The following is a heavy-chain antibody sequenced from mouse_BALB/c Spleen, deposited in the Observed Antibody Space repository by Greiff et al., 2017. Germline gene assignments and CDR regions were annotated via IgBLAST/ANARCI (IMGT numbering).Heavy chain of an antibody. Sequence: VQLQQSGTVLARPGASVKMSCKASGYSFTSYWMHWVKQRPGQGLEWIGAIYPGNSDTSYNQKFKGKAKLTAVTSASTAYMELSSLTNEDSAVYYCTYYYGRSGFAYWGQGTLVTVSA. CDR1: GYSFTSYW. V-gene: IGHV1-5*01. CDR2: IYPGNSDT. CDR3: TYYYGRSGFAY. D-gene: IGHD1-1*01. J-gene: IGHJ3*01.